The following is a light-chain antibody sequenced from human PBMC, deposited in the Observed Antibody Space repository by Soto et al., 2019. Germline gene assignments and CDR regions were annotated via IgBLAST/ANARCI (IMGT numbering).Light chain of an antibody. CDR1: SSDVGAYNY. Sequence: QSALTQPPSASGSPGQSVTISCTGTSSDVGAYNYVSWYQQHPGKAPKLMISEVTKRPSGVPARFSGSKSGTSASLAITDLQAEDEADYYCQSSDMNLSGSGVFGGGTKLTVL. CDR3: QSSDMNLSGSGV. J-gene: IGLJ3*02. V-gene: IGLV2-8*01. CDR2: EVT.